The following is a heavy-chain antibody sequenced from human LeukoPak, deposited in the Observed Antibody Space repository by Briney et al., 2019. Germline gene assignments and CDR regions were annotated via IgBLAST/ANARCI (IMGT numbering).Heavy chain of an antibody. CDR1: GGSISSSSYY. Sequence: SETLSLTCTVSGGSISSSSYYWGWIRPPPGKGLVWIGSIYYSGSTYYNPSLKSRVTISVDTSKHQFSLKLSSVPAADTAVYYCARQRGGLWDYYYYYCMDVWGKGTTVTVSS. V-gene: IGHV4-39*01. CDR3: ARQRGGLWDYYYYYCMDV. J-gene: IGHJ6*03. CDR2: IYYSGST. D-gene: IGHD2-21*01.